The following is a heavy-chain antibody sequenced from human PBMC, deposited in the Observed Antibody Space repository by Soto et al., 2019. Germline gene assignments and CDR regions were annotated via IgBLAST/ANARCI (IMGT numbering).Heavy chain of an antibody. CDR2: ISSSSSYI. CDR1: GFTFSSYS. D-gene: IGHD5-12*01. Sequence: EVQLVESGGGLVKPGGSLRLSCAASGFTFSSYSMNWVRQAPGKGLEWVSSISSSSSYIYYADSDTGRFTISRDNAKKSLYLHINSLRAEHTAVYYCPREVSKYSGYDFEYRGQATLVTVSS. V-gene: IGHV3-21*01. CDR3: PREVSKYSGYDFEY. J-gene: IGHJ4*02.